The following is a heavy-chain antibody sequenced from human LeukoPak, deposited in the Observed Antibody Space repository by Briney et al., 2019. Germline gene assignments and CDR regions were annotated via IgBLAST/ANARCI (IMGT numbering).Heavy chain of an antibody. CDR2: INAYNGNT. V-gene: IGHV1-18*01. J-gene: IGHJ5*02. Sequence: AXVKVSCKPSGYTFTSFGISWVRQAPGQGVEWMGWINAYNGNTNYAQKMQGRVTMTTDTSTSTAYMELNSLRSDDTAVYYCARDPRIVGSTPDWFDPWGQGTLVTVS. CDR1: GYTFTSFG. D-gene: IGHD1-26*01. CDR3: ARDPRIVGSTPDWFDP.